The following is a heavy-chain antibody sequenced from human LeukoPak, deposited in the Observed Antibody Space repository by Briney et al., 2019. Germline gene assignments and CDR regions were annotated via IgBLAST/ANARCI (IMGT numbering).Heavy chain of an antibody. D-gene: IGHD3-16*02. J-gene: IGHJ4*02. Sequence: SETLSLTCTVSGGSISSGSYYWSWIRQPAGKGLEWIGRIYTSGSTNYNPSLKSRVTISVDTSKNQFSLKLSSVTAADTAVYDCARSDYVWGSYRYLDYWGQGALVTVSS. V-gene: IGHV4-61*02. CDR3: ARSDYVWGSYRYLDY. CDR1: GGSISSGSYY. CDR2: IYTSGST.